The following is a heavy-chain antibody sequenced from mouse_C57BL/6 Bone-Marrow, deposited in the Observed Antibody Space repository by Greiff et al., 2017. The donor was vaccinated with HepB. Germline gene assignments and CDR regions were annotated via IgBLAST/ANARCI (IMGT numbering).Heavy chain of an antibody. D-gene: IGHD1-1*01. J-gene: IGHJ4*01. V-gene: IGHV5-6*02. CDR3: ARPHYYGSSDGLLSL. CDR2: ISSGGSYT. CDR1: GFTFSSYG. Sequence: DVMLVESGGDLVKPGGSLKLSCAASGFTFSSYGMSWVRQTPDKRLEWVATISSGGSYTYYPDSVKGRFTISRDNAKNTLYLQMSSLKSEDTAMYYCARPHYYGSSDGLLSLWGQGTSVTVSS.